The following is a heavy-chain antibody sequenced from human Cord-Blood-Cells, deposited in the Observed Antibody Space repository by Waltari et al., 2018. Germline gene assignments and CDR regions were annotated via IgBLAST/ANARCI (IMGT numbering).Heavy chain of an antibody. CDR3: AREDGGNYYYYYYYMDV. CDR1: GVTFSSFA. J-gene: IGHJ6*03. CDR2: ISYDGSNK. D-gene: IGHD2-21*02. Sequence: QVQLVESGGGVVQPGRSLRLSCAAYGVTFSSFALLWVRQAPGKGLEWVAVISYDGSNKYYADSVKGRFTISRDNSKNTLYLQMNSLRAEDTAVYYCAREDGGNYYYYYYYMDVWGKGTTVTVSS. V-gene: IGHV3-30-3*01.